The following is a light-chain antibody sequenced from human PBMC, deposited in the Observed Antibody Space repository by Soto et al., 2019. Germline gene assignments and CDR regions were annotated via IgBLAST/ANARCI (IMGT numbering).Light chain of an antibody. CDR2: AAS. V-gene: IGKV3-20*01. CDR1: QSVSSIY. CDR3: QQYGSSPRT. Sequence: EIVLTQSPGTLSLSPGERATLSCRASQSVSSIYLAWYQQKPGQAPRLLIYAASSRASGIPDRFSGSGAGTDFTLTISRLEPEDFAVYYCQQYGSSPRTFGQGTKVEI. J-gene: IGKJ1*01.